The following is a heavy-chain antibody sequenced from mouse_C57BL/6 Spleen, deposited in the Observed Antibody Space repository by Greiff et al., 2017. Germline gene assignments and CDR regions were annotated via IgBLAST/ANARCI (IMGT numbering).Heavy chain of an antibody. D-gene: IGHD4-1*01. J-gene: IGHJ3*01. CDR1: GYTFTDYE. Sequence: VQLQQSGAELVRPGASVTLSCKASGYTFTDYEMHWVKQTPVHGLEWIGAIYPETGGTAYNQKFKGKAILTADKSSSTAYMELRSLTSEDSAVYYCTRKRGTGTFAYWGQGTLVTVSA. CDR3: TRKRGTGTFAY. CDR2: IYPETGGT. V-gene: IGHV1-15*01.